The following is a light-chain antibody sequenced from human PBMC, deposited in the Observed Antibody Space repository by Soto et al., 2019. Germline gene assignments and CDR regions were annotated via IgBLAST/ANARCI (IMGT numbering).Light chain of an antibody. CDR3: SLYTGRSYV. J-gene: IGLJ1*01. CDR1: SSDVGSYNR. Sequence: QSALTQTPSVSGSPGRSVTISCTGTSSDVGSYNRVSWYQQPPGTAPRLMIYAVTNRPSGVPDRFSGSKSGNTASLTISGLQAEDEADYYCSLYTGRSYVFGTGTKVTVL. V-gene: IGLV2-18*01. CDR2: AVT.